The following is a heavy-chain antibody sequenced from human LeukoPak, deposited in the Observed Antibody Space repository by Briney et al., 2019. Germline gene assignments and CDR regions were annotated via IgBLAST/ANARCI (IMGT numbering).Heavy chain of an antibody. J-gene: IGHJ4*02. CDR2: ISGSGGST. CDR3: AKGTYLVTTADY. V-gene: IGHV3-23*01. CDR1: GFTFSSYA. D-gene: IGHD4-17*01. Sequence: GGSLRLPCAASGFTFSSYAMSWVRQAPGKGLEWVSVISGSGGSTYYADSVKGRFTISRDNSKNTLYLQMNSLRADDTAVYYCAKGTYLVTTADYWGQGTLVTVSS.